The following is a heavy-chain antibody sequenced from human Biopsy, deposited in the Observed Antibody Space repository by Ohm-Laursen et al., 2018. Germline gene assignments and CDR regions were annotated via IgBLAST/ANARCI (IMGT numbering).Heavy chain of an antibody. CDR3: AADINVWNVNY. CDR1: GYTLNELS. D-gene: IGHD1-1*01. J-gene: IGHJ4*02. Sequence: GPSVKVSCKVSGYTLNELSMHWARQVPGKGLEWMGGFAPENGKTVYAQNFQARVSLTEDTSTDTAYMELRSLRSEDTAVYYCAADINVWNVNYWGQGTQVTVSS. CDR2: FAPENGKT. V-gene: IGHV1-24*01.